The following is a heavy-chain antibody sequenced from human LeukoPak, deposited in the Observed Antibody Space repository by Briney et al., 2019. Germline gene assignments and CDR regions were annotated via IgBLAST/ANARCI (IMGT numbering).Heavy chain of an antibody. CDR3: ARHSPSWGSSWFHGAFDI. Sequence: GESLKIPCKGSGYSFTSYWIGWVRQMPGKGLEWMGIIYPGDSDTRYSPSFQGQVTISADKSISTAYLQWSSLKASDTAMYYCARHSPSWGSSWFHGAFDIWGQGTMVTVSS. D-gene: IGHD6-13*01. V-gene: IGHV5-51*01. J-gene: IGHJ3*02. CDR2: IYPGDSDT. CDR1: GYSFTSYW.